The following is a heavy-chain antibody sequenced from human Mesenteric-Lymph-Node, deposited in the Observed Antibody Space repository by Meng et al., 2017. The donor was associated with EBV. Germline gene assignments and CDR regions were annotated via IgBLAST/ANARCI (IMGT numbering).Heavy chain of an antibody. CDR3: ALIIVGATHFDY. CDR2: IYYSGST. D-gene: IGHD1-26*01. Sequence: QLQESGPGLVKPSAPRSLTCTVFGGAVSRGSYYWSWIRQPPGKGLERIGYIYYSGSTNYNPSLKSRVTISVDTSKNQFSLKLSSVTAADTAVYYCALIIVGATHFDYWGQGTLVTVSS. J-gene: IGHJ4*02. CDR1: GGAVSRGSYY. V-gene: IGHV4-61*01.